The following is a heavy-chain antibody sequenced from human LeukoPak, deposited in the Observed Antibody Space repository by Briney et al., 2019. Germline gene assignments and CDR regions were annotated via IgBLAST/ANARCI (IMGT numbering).Heavy chain of an antibody. CDR3: ARGDILTGYQDNHYYYGMDV. J-gene: IGHJ6*02. CDR2: IIPIFGTA. Sequence: SVKVSCKASGGTFSSYAISWVRQAPGQGLEWMGGIIPIFGTANYAQKFQGRVTITADESTSTAYMELSSLRSEDTAVYYCARGDILTGYQDNHYYYGMDVWGQGTTVTVSS. CDR1: GGTFSSYA. V-gene: IGHV1-69*13. D-gene: IGHD3-9*01.